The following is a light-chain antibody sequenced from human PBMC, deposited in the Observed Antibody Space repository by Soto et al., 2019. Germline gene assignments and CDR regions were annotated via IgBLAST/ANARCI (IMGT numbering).Light chain of an antibody. V-gene: IGKV3-15*01. CDR3: QHYNNWPTWP. Sequence: EVLMTQSPATLSVSPGERATRSCSASQSVSSNLAWYQQKPGQAPRLLIYGASTRATGIPARFSGSGSGTEFTLTISSLKSEYFAVYDCQHYNNWPTWPFAQGTNV. CDR2: GAS. CDR1: QSVSSN. J-gene: IGKJ1*01.